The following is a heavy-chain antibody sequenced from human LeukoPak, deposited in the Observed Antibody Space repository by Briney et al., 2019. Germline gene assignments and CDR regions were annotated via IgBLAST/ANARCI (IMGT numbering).Heavy chain of an antibody. V-gene: IGHV3-23*01. CDR1: GFTFSSCA. J-gene: IGHJ6*02. CDR3: AKGEGCPGGHFSMDV. D-gene: IGHD1-26*01. Sequence: WGSLRLSCAASGFTFSSCAMSWVRPAPGRGLEWVSGISGRGGSTYHADSVKGRITTSRDNQKNTLYLQMNSLRAEDTAVHYCAKGEGCPGGHFSMDVWGQGTKVTVCS. CDR2: ISGRGGST.